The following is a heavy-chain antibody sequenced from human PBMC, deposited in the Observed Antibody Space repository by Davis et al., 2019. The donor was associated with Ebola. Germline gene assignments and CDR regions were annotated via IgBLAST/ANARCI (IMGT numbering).Heavy chain of an antibody. D-gene: IGHD7-27*01. Sequence: GGSLRLSCAASGFTFSAYSMNWFRQAPGKGLEWVSYISDSSTTIFYADSVKGRFTISRENAKNSLYLQMNSLRDEDTAVYYCATDRNWDFDYWGQGTLVTVSS. J-gene: IGHJ4*02. V-gene: IGHV3-48*02. CDR3: ATDRNWDFDY. CDR2: ISDSSTTI. CDR1: GFTFSAYS.